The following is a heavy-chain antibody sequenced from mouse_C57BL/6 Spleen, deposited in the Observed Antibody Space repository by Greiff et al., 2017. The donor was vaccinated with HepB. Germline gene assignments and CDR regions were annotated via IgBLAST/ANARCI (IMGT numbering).Heavy chain of an antibody. CDR3: ALNYYGSSGYFDY. CDR2: IDPSDSYT. V-gene: IGHV1-69*01. CDR1: GYTFTSYW. Sequence: VQLQQPGAELVMPGASVKLSCKASGYTFTSYWMHWVKQRPGQGLEWIGEIDPSDSYTNYNQKFKGKSTLTVDKSSSTAYMQLSSLTSEDSAVYYCALNYYGSSGYFDYWGQGTTLTVSS. J-gene: IGHJ2*01. D-gene: IGHD1-1*01.